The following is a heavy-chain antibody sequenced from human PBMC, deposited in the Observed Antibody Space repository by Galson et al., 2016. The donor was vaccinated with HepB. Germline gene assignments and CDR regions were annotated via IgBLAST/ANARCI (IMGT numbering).Heavy chain of an antibody. Sequence: SVKVSCKASGYIFTNFAVQWVRQAPGQRPEWMGYINPGNGKTKISQRLQSRVVIFRDTSANTAYMQLSNLKSEDTAVYFCARALGDFWGPGTLVTVSS. CDR1: GYIFTNFA. CDR3: ARALGDF. J-gene: IGHJ4*02. D-gene: IGHD7-27*01. V-gene: IGHV1-3*01. CDR2: INPGNGKT.